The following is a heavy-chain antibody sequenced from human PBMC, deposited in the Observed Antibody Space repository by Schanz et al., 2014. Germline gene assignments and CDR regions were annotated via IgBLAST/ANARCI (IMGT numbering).Heavy chain of an antibody. Sequence: EVQLAESGGGLVQPGGSLRLSCGVSGFTASSHSMNWVRQAPGKGLEWVSSISSRSSHIYYADSVKGRFTISRDNSKNTLFLQMSSLRVDDMAVYYCGRAGTGMAGWYFELWGRGTLVTVSS. CDR3: GRAGTGMAGWYFEL. J-gene: IGHJ2*01. D-gene: IGHD5-18*01. CDR2: ISSRSSHI. V-gene: IGHV3-21*01. CDR1: GFTASSHS.